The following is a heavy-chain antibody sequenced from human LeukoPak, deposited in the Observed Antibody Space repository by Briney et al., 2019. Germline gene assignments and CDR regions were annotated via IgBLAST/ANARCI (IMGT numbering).Heavy chain of an antibody. D-gene: IGHD3-9*01. J-gene: IGHJ4*02. CDR1: GGTFSSYA. CDR2: IIPIFGTA. CDR3: ARDSPNYDILTGYYRYDYFDY. Sequence: SVKVSCKASGGTFSSYAISWVRQAPGQGLEWMGGIIPIFGTANYAQKFQGRVAITADESTSTAYMELSSLRSEDTAVYYCARDSPNYDILTGYYRYDYFDYWGQGTLVTVSS. V-gene: IGHV1-69*13.